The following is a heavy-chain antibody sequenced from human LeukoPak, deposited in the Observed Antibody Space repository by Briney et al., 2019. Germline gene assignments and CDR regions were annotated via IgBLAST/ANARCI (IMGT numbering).Heavy chain of an antibody. CDR2: IKGDGTIT. J-gene: IGHJ4*02. V-gene: IGHV3-74*01. D-gene: IGHD6-6*01. CDR3: AKMSSSSSSDDY. Sequence: GGSLRLSCAASGFTFTSWSLHWVRQAPGKGLVWVSRIKGDGTITNYADSVKGRFTISRDNAKNTLYLQMNSLGVEDTAVYFCAKMSSSSSSDDYWGQGTLVTVSS. CDR1: GFTFTSWS.